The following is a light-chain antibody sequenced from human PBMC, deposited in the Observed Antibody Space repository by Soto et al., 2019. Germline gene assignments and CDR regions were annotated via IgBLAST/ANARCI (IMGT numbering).Light chain of an antibody. V-gene: IGKV1-5*03. J-gene: IGKJ5*01. Sequence: DIQMTQSPSTLSASVGDRVTITCRASQSISSWLAWYQQKPGKAPKLLIYKASSLESGVPSRFSGSGSGTDFALTISSLQPEDFATYYCQQSYSTPRTFGQGTRLEIK. CDR3: QQSYSTPRT. CDR1: QSISSW. CDR2: KAS.